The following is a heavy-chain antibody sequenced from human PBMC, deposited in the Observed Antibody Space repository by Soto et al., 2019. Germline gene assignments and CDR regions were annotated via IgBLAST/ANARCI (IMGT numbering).Heavy chain of an antibody. Sequence: KTSETLSLTCTVSGGSVSSGNHYWSWIRQPPGKGLEWIGYAHFSGITTYNPALKSRVTISVDTSRNQFSLRLSSVTAADTAVYYCARSITLGQLPSHLSNWGPGTMATVYS. D-gene: IGHD3-16*01. CDR2: AHFSGIT. J-gene: IGHJ4*02. V-gene: IGHV4-61*01. CDR3: ARSITLGQLPSHLSN. CDR1: GGSVSSGNHY.